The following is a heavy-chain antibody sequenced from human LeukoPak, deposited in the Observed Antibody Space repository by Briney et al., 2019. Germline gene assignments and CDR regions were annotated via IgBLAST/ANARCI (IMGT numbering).Heavy chain of an antibody. V-gene: IGHV4-30-4*01. CDR1: GGSINSGAYY. D-gene: IGHD3-22*01. CDR3: ASVNYYDSSKDY. CDR2: IYYSGSA. J-gene: IGHJ4*02. Sequence: SETLSLTCTVSGGSINSGAYYWSWIRQPPGKGLEWIGYIYYSGSAYYNPSLESRLSISLDTSKNQFSLRLSSVTAADTAVYYCASVNYYDSSKDYWGQGTLVTVSS.